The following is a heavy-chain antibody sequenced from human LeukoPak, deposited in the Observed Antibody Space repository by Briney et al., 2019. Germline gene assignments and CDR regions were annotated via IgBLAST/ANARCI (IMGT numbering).Heavy chain of an antibody. V-gene: IGHV3-7*01. J-gene: IGHJ4*02. CDR1: GFTFSTYW. CDR3: ARDFTAVAGTVDY. D-gene: IGHD6-19*01. Sequence: GGSLRLSCAASGFTFSTYWMSWVRQAPGKGLEWVANIKQDGSEKYYVDSVKGRFTISRDNAKNSLYLQMNSLRAEDTAVYYCARDFTAVAGTVDYWGQGTLVTVSS. CDR2: IKQDGSEK.